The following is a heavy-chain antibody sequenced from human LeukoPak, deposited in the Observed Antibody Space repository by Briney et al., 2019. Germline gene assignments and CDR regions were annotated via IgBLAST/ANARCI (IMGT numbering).Heavy chain of an antibody. CDR1: GFTFSRYS. V-gene: IGHV3-21*01. Sequence: GGSLRLSCAASGFTFSRYSMNWVRQAPGERLEWVSSISSSSTYIYYADAVKGRFTISRDDAQNSLFLQMNSLRAEDTAVYYCARVGSERSSWYVLDYWGQGTLVTVSS. J-gene: IGHJ4*02. D-gene: IGHD6-13*01. CDR2: ISSSSTYI. CDR3: ARVGSERSSWYVLDY.